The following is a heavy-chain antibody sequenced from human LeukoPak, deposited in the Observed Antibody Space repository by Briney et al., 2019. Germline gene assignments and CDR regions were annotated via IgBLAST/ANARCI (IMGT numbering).Heavy chain of an antibody. CDR3: AKDKSDGSSWYGGFGY. Sequence: PGGSLRLSCAASGFTFDDYAMHWVRQAPGKGLEWVSGISWNSGSIGYADSVKGRFTISRDNAKNSLYLQMNSLRAEDMALYYCAKDKSDGSSWYGGFGYWGQGTLVTVSS. V-gene: IGHV3-9*03. J-gene: IGHJ4*02. CDR2: ISWNSGSI. D-gene: IGHD6-13*01. CDR1: GFTFDDYA.